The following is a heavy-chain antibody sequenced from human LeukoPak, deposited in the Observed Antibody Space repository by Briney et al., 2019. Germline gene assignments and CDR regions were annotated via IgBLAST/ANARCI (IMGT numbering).Heavy chain of an antibody. CDR3: AKDVGKWESLHFFDY. V-gene: IGHV3-23*01. D-gene: IGHD1-26*01. CDR1: GFTLSTNA. J-gene: IGHJ4*02. Sequence: GSLRLSCLTSGFTLSTNAMSWVRQAPGKGLEWISGISGSGASAYYADSVKGRFTISRDDSRNTLYLQMNSLRGDDTAVYYCAKDVGKWESLHFFDYWGQGTLVTVSS. CDR2: ISGSGASA.